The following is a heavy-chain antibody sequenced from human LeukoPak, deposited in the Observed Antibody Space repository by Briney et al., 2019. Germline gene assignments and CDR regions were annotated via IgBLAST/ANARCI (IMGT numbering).Heavy chain of an antibody. CDR2: IRFDGDIK. V-gene: IGHV3-33*08. J-gene: IGHJ6*03. Sequence: GGSLRLSCAATGFRFSSSGMHWVRQAPGRGLEWVAYIRFDGDIKYYGEVVKGRFTISRNNAENKVFLQMNNLRAEDTAVYFCARSVSYMDVWGQGTTVTVSS. D-gene: IGHD4-17*01. CDR1: GFRFSSSG. CDR3: ARSVSYMDV.